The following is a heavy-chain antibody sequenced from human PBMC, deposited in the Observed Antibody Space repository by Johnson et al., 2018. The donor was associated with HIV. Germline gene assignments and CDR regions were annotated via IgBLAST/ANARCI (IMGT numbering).Heavy chain of an antibody. Sequence: VQLVESGGGLVHPGGSLRLSCAASGFTVSSNYMNWVRQAPGKGLEWVSVIYSGGSTYYADSVKGRFTISRDNSKNTLYLQMNSLRAEDTAVYYCARSLIAAADAFDIWGQGTMVTVSS. J-gene: IGHJ3*02. CDR2: IYSGGST. CDR1: GFTVSSNY. D-gene: IGHD6-13*01. V-gene: IGHV3-66*01. CDR3: ARSLIAAADAFDI.